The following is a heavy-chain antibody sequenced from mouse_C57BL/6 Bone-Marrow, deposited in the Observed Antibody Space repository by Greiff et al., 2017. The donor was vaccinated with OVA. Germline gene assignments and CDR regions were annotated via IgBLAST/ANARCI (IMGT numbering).Heavy chain of an antibody. D-gene: IGHD1-1*01. J-gene: IGHJ2*01. Sequence: VKLQQSGAELVRPGASVKLSCTASGFNIKDDYMHWVKQRPEQGLEWIGWIDPENGDTEYASKFQGKATITADTSSNTAYLQLSSLTSEDTAVYYCTRGSYVGYWGQGTTLTVSS. CDR1: GFNIKDDY. CDR2: IDPENGDT. V-gene: IGHV14-4*01. CDR3: TRGSYVGY.